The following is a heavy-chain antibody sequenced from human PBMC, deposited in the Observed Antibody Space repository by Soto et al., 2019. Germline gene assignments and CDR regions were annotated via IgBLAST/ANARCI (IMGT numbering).Heavy chain of an antibody. D-gene: IGHD3-10*01. CDR2: FHSSGAT. Sequence: QVQLQESGPGLVKPSQTLSLTCTVSGGSISSADYYWSWIRQPPGKGLEWIGYFHSSGATYKDPYLQSAVTISVDTSKNQITLKLDSVTAAETAVYYCASIWFGDSDYWGHGTLVTVSS. CDR1: GGSISSADYY. CDR3: ASIWFGDSDY. V-gene: IGHV4-30-4*01. J-gene: IGHJ4*01.